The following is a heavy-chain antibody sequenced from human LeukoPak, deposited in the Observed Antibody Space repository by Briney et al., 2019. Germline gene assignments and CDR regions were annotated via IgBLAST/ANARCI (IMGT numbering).Heavy chain of an antibody. V-gene: IGHV1-69*05. Sequence: ASVKVSCKASGGTFSSYAISWVRQAPGQGLEWMGGIIPIFGTANYAQKFQGRVTMTRNTSISTAYMELSSLRSEDTAVYYCARGAYCSGGSCPYYYYGMDVWGQGTTVTVSS. CDR3: ARGAYCSGGSCPYYYYGMDV. CDR2: IIPIFGTA. J-gene: IGHJ6*02. CDR1: GGTFSSYA. D-gene: IGHD2-15*01.